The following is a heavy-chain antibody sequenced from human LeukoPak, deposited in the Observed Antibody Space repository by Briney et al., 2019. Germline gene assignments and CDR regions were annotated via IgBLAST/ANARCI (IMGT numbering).Heavy chain of an antibody. D-gene: IGHD6-19*01. CDR2: INPSGGST. CDR1: GYTFTSYY. Sequence: ASVKVSCKASGYTFTSYYMHWVRQAPGQGLELMGIINPSGGSTSYAQKFQGRVTMTRDTSTSTVYMELSSLRSEDTAVYYCASQQWTTGLGWYFDLWGRGTLVTVSS. V-gene: IGHV1-46*01. CDR3: ASQQWTTGLGWYFDL. J-gene: IGHJ2*01.